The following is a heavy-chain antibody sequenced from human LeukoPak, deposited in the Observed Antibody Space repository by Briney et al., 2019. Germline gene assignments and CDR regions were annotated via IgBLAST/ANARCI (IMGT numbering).Heavy chain of an antibody. D-gene: IGHD6-19*01. CDR3: AKDPEPTIAVALNWFDP. CDR2: IRYDGSNK. Sequence: GGSLRLSCAASGFTFSTYWMSWVRQAPGKGLEWVAFIRYDGSNKYYADSVRGRFTISRDNSKNTLYLQMNSLRAEDTAVYYCAKDPEPTIAVALNWFDPWGQGTLVTVSS. V-gene: IGHV3-30*02. J-gene: IGHJ5*02. CDR1: GFTFSTYW.